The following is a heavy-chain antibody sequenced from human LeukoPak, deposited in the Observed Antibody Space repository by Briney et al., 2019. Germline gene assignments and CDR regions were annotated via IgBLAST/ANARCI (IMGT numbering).Heavy chain of an antibody. CDR2: LNSDGTTI. Sequence: GGSLRLSCVASGFTFSGYWMYWVRQAPGMGLVWVSRLNSDGTTINYADSVKGRFTISRDNAKNTVYLQMSGLRDDDTALYFCVRGAGGPRNYVLDYWGQGALVSVSS. CDR1: GFTFSGYW. CDR3: VRGAGGPRNYVLDY. V-gene: IGHV3-74*01. D-gene: IGHD3-10*02. J-gene: IGHJ4*02.